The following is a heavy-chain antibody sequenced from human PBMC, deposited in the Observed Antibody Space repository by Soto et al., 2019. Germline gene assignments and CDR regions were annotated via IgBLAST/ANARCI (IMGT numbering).Heavy chain of an antibody. Sequence: SVNVSCKAPGGAFSIYTISSVRQAPGQGLEWMGRIIPILGIANYAQKFQGRVTITADKSASTAYMELSSLRSEDTAVYYCARVSNWNYILDYWGQGTLVTVSS. CDR3: ARVSNWNYILDY. CDR2: IIPILGIA. D-gene: IGHD1-7*01. V-gene: IGHV1-69*02. CDR1: GGAFSIYT. J-gene: IGHJ4*02.